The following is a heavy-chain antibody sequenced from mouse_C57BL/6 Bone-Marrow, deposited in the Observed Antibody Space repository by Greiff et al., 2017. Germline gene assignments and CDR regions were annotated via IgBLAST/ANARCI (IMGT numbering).Heavy chain of an antibody. D-gene: IGHD3-3*01. CDR1: GYTFTSYG. Sequence: QVQLQQSGAELARPGASVKLSCKASGYTFTSYGISWVKQRTGQGLEWIGEIYPRSGNTYYNEKFKGKATLTADKSSSTAYMELRSLTSEDSAVYFCARGGAGSVAYWGQGTLVTVSA. J-gene: IGHJ3*01. V-gene: IGHV1-81*01. CDR3: ARGGAGSVAY. CDR2: IYPRSGNT.